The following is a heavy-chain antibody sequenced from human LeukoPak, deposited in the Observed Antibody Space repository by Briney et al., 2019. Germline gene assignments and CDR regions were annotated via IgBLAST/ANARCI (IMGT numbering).Heavy chain of an antibody. CDR3: AREGYYGSGSYYRKMGMDV. CDR2: ISSSGSTI. V-gene: IGHV3-48*03. Sequence: GGSLRLSCAASGFTFSSYEMNWVRQAPGKGLEWVSYISSSGSTIYYADSVKGRFTISRDNAKNLLYLQMNSLRAEDTAVYYCAREGYYGSGSYYRKMGMDVWGQGTTVTVSS. D-gene: IGHD3-10*01. J-gene: IGHJ6*02. CDR1: GFTFSSYE.